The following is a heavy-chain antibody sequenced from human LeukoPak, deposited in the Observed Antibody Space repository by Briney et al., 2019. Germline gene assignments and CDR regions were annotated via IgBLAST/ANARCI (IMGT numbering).Heavy chain of an antibody. D-gene: IGHD6-6*01. V-gene: IGHV4-39*07. CDR1: GGSISSSSYY. CDR2: IYYSGST. CDR3: ARDSSSPPAAFDY. J-gene: IGHJ4*02. Sequence: SETLSLTCTVSGGSISSSSYYWGWIRQPPGKGLEWIGSIYYSGSTYYNPSLKSRVTISVDTSKNQFSLKLSSVTAADTVVYYCARDSSSPPAAFDYWGQGTLVTVSS.